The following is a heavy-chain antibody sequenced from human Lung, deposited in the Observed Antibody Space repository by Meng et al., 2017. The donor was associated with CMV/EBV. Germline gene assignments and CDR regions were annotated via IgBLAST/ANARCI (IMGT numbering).Heavy chain of an antibody. CDR2: ITASGGST. D-gene: IGHD6-13*01. Sequence: GESLKISCAASGFTFSSFAMNWVRQAPGKGLEWDSAITASGGSTYYADSVKGRFTISRDNSKNTLYLQMNSLRAEDTAVYYCAKAYSGSWYREYYDYWGQGTXVTVSS. CDR3: AKAYSGSWYREYYDY. J-gene: IGHJ4*02. CDR1: GFTFSSFA. V-gene: IGHV3-23*01.